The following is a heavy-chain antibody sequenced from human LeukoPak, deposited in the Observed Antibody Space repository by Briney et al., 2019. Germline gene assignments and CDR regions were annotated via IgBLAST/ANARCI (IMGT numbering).Heavy chain of an antibody. CDR3: AKDSAYDFWSGYHDY. CDR1: GFTFSSYA. CDR2: ISGSGGST. J-gene: IGHJ4*02. D-gene: IGHD3-3*01. Sequence: PGGSLRLSCAASGFTFSSYAMSWVRQAPGKGLEWVSAISGSGGSTYYADSVKGRFTISRDNSKNTLYLQMNSLRAEDTAVYYCAKDSAYDFWSGYHDYWGQGTLVTVSS. V-gene: IGHV3-23*01.